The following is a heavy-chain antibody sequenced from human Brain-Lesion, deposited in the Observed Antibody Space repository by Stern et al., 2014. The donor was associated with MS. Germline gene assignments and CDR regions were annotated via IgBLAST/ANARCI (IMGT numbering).Heavy chain of an antibody. Sequence: QVQLQESGPGLVKPSQTLSLSCTVSGGSISSGGYYWSWIRQPAGKGLEWIGRIFNSGSTSYQPSLKSRGTISIKTPTNQFSPRLNPMTAADTAVYYCARGRVVPGFQYYATDVWGQGTTVIVSS. CDR1: GGSISSGGYY. V-gene: IGHV4-61*02. CDR3: ARGRVVPGFQYYATDV. D-gene: IGHD2-2*01. J-gene: IGHJ6*02. CDR2: IFNSGST.